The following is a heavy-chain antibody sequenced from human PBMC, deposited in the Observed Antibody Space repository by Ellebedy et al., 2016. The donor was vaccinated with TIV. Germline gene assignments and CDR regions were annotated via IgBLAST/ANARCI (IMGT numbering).Heavy chain of an antibody. Sequence: PGGSLRLSCAASGFTFSSYAMSWVRQAPGKGLECVSAISGSGGSTYYADSVKGRFTISRDNSKNTLYLQMNSLRAEDTAVYYCAKGSDYYDSSGYSTDFGYWGQGTLVTVSS. CDR3: AKGSDYYDSSGYSTDFGY. J-gene: IGHJ4*02. D-gene: IGHD3-22*01. CDR2: ISGSGGST. V-gene: IGHV3-23*01. CDR1: GFTFSSYA.